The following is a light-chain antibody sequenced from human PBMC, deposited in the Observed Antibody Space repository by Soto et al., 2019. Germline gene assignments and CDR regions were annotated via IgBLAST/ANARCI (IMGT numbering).Light chain of an antibody. CDR3: QRYNSAPLT. V-gene: IGKV1-27*01. CDR2: AAS. Sequence: DIQMTQSPSSLSASVGDRVTITCRASQGTSSYLAWYQQKPGKVPKLLIYAASTLQSGVPSRFSGRGSGTDFTLTISSLQPEDVATYYCQRYNSAPLTFGGGTKVEIK. J-gene: IGKJ4*01. CDR1: QGTSSY.